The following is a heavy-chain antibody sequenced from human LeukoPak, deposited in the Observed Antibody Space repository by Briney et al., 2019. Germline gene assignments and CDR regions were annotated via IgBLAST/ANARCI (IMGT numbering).Heavy chain of an antibody. V-gene: IGHV3-21*01. J-gene: IGHJ2*01. CDR3: ARISPIDGDLVLYFDL. CDR1: GFTFSSYS. CDR2: ISSSSSYI. Sequence: PGGSLRLSCAASGFTFSSYSMNWVRQAPGKGLEWVSSISSSSSYIYYADSVKGRFTISRDNTKNSLYLQMNSLRAEDTAVYYCARISPIDGDLVLYFDLWGRGTLVTVSS. D-gene: IGHD4-17*01.